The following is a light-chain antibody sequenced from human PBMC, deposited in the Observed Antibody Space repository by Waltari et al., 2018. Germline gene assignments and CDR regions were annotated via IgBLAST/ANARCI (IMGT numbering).Light chain of an antibody. CDR1: SGHSSNV. J-gene: IGLJ3*02. CDR2: VNRDGSH. Sequence: QLVLTQSPSASASLGASVRLTCTLSSGHSSNVIAWLQQQPQKGPRYLRKVNRDGSHSKGGGIPDRLSGSSSGAERYLTIPSLQSEDEADYYCQTGGHGTWVFGGGTRLTVL. CDR3: QTGGHGTWV. V-gene: IGLV4-69*01.